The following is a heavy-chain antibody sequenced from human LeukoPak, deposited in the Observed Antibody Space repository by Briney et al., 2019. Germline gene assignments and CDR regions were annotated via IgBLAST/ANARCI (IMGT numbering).Heavy chain of an antibody. CDR1: GFTFSSYW. Sequence: GGSLRLSCAASGFTFSSYWMSWVRQAPGKGLEWVANIKQDGSEKYYVDSVKGRFTISRDNAKNSLYLQMNSLRAEDTAVYYCARDHPVVDFWSGYYTRTEYYYYYGMDVWGQGTTVTVSS. J-gene: IGHJ6*02. CDR3: ARDHPVVDFWSGYYTRTEYYYYYGMDV. CDR2: IKQDGSEK. D-gene: IGHD3-3*01. V-gene: IGHV3-7*01.